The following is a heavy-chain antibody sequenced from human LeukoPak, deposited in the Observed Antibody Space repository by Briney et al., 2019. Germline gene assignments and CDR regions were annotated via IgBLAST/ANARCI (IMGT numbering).Heavy chain of an antibody. CDR2: IRSKAGNYAT. J-gene: IGHJ5*02. D-gene: IGHD6-19*01. CDR3: TRHYSGLPFDP. V-gene: IGHV3-73*01. Sequence: SGGSLKLSCAASGLTISGSAMHWVRQASGKGLEWVGRIRSKAGNYATTYAASVKGRFTISRDDSKNTAYLQMNSLETEDTAVYYCTRHYSGLPFDPWGQGTLVTVFS. CDR1: GLTISGSA.